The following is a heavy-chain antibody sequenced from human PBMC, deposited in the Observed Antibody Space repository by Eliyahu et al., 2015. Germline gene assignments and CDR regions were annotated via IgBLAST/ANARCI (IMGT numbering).Heavy chain of an antibody. CDR1: GFPFXDYA. CDR3: VRAGIQLGYDY. Sequence: QVQLVESGGGVVQPGXSLRXSCAAXGFPFXDYAMHWVRQAPGKGLDWVAIIWHDGSNKFYADSVTGRFTISRDNSKNTLYLQMNSLRAEDTAVYYCVRAGIQLGYDYWGKGSLVTVSS. D-gene: IGHD1-1*01. J-gene: IGHJ4*02. V-gene: IGHV3-33*01. CDR2: IWHDGSNK.